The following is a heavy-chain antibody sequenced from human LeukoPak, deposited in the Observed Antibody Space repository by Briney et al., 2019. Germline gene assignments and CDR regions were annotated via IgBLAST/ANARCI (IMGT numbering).Heavy chain of an antibody. Sequence: SQTLSLTCTVSGGSISSGSYYWSWIRQPAGKGLEWIGRIYTSGSTNYNPSLKSRVTISVDTSKNQFSLKLSSVTAADTAVYYCARALRKGELAPPDAFHIWGQGTMVTVSS. CDR2: IYTSGST. D-gene: IGHD3-16*01. J-gene: IGHJ3*02. V-gene: IGHV4-61*02. CDR1: GGSISSGSYY. CDR3: ARALRKGELAPPDAFHI.